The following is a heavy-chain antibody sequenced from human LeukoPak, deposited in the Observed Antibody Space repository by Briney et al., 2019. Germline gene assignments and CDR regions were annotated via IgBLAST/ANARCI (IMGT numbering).Heavy chain of an antibody. CDR1: GFPFSRPL. CDR3: ARDSRFCTNFNCRGDAFDL. D-gene: IGHD2-8*01. CDR2: IKEDGSQE. J-gene: IGHJ3*01. Sequence: GGAPRISFLAPGFPFSRPLVSWGRPAPGEGLGGVGQIKEDGSQEYYLDSVRGRFTISRDNAKNSVSLQMSSLRAEDTAVYYCARDSRFCTNFNCRGDAFDLWGQGTMVTVTS. V-gene: IGHV3-7*01.